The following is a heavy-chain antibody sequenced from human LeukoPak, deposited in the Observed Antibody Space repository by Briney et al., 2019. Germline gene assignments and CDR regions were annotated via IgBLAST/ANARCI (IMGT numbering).Heavy chain of an antibody. J-gene: IGHJ4*02. CDR1: GFTFSNYG. V-gene: IGHV3-15*01. CDR2: IRSKTDGGTT. Sequence: GGSLRLSCAASGFTFSNYGMHWVRQAPGKGLEWVGRIRSKTDGGTTDYAAPVKGRFIISRDDSRDTLYLQMNSLRIEDTAVYYCSTWTDLYDYWGQGTLVTVSS. D-gene: IGHD3/OR15-3a*01. CDR3: STWTDLYDY.